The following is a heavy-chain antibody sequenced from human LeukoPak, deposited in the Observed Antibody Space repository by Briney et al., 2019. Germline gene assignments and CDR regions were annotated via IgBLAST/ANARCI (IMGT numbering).Heavy chain of an antibody. CDR2: ISGSGGST. D-gene: IGHD2-2*01. J-gene: IGHJ4*02. CDR1: GFTFSSYA. Sequence: GGSLRLSCAASGFTFSSYAMSWVRQAPGKGLEWVSAISGSGGSTYYADSVKGRFTISRDNSKNTLYLQMNSLRAEDTAVYYCAKCTSLGYCSSTSCSRGILFDYWGQGTLVTVSS. CDR3: AKCTSLGYCSSTSCSRGILFDY. V-gene: IGHV3-23*01.